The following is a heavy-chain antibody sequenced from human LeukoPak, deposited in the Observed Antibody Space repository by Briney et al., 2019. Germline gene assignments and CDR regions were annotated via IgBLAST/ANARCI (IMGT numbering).Heavy chain of an antibody. CDR2: IYYSGST. CDR3: ARGGWYPESFQH. J-gene: IGHJ1*01. D-gene: IGHD6-19*01. V-gene: IGHV4-59*01. CDR1: GGSISSYY. Sequence: SETLSLTCTVSGGSISSYYWNWIRQPPGKGLEWIGYIYYSGSTNYNPSLKSRVTISVDTSKNQFSLKLSSVTAADTAVYYCARGGWYPESFQHWGQGAMVTVSS.